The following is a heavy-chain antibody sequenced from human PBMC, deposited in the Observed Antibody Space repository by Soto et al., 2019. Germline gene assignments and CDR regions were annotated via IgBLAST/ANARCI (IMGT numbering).Heavy chain of an antibody. CDR3: ASVETQRYYYGMDV. J-gene: IGHJ6*02. D-gene: IGHD2-21*01. CDR1: GGTFSSYA. CDR2: IIPIFGTA. V-gene: IGHV1-69*13. Sequence: SVKVSCKASGGTFSSYAISWVRQAPGQGLEWMGGIIPIFGTADYAQKFQGRVTITADESTSTAYMELSSLRSEDTAVYYCASVETQRYYYGMDVWGQGTTVPVSS.